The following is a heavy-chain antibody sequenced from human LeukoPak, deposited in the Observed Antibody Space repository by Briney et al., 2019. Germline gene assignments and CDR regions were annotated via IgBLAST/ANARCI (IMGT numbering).Heavy chain of an antibody. Sequence: GASVKVSCKASGYTFTGYYMHWVRQAPGQGLEWTGRINPNSGGTNYAQKFQGRVTMTRDTSISTAYMELSRLRSDDTAVYYCARDIVVVVAATPGWFDPWGQGTLVTVSS. CDR1: GYTFTGYY. V-gene: IGHV1-2*06. D-gene: IGHD2-15*01. CDR2: INPNSGGT. CDR3: ARDIVVVVAATPGWFDP. J-gene: IGHJ5*02.